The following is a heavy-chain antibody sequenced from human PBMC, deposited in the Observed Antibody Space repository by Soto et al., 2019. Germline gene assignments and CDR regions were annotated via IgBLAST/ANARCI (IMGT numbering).Heavy chain of an antibody. CDR3: ARDSIDYYDSSGYYTTVDY. CDR2: ISSSGSYI. V-gene: IGHV3-21*01. Sequence: GGSLRLSCAASGFTFSSYSMNWVRQAPGKGLEWVSSISSSGSYIYYADSVKGRFTISRDNAKNSLYLQMNSLRAEDTAVYYCARDSIDYYDSSGYYTTVDYWGQGTLVTVSS. J-gene: IGHJ4*02. D-gene: IGHD3-22*01. CDR1: GFTFSSYS.